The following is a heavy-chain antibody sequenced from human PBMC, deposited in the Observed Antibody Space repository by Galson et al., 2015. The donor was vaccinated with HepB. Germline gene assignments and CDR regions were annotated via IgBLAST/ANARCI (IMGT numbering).Heavy chain of an antibody. Sequence: SVKVSCKASGYTFTRYAMHWVRQAPGQRLEWMGWINAGNGNTKYSQKFQGRVTITRDTSASTAYMELSSLRSEDTAVYYCARDVGATQTDAFDIWGQGTMVTVSS. V-gene: IGHV1-3*01. D-gene: IGHD1-26*01. J-gene: IGHJ3*02. CDR3: ARDVGATQTDAFDI. CDR2: INAGNGNT. CDR1: GYTFTRYA.